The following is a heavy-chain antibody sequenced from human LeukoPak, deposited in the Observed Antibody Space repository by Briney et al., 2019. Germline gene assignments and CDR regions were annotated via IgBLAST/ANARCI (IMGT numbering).Heavy chain of an antibody. D-gene: IGHD3-10*01. CDR3: ARETGDVLLGAFDI. J-gene: IGHJ3*02. Sequence: AGSLRLPCAASGFTFSGYDFHWVRQATGRGLEWVSAIGTVGATHYLDSVKGRFTISRKNATNSLYLQMNSVRAADTAVYYCARETGDVLLGAFDIWGEGAMVTVSS. CDR1: GFTFSGYD. V-gene: IGHV3-13*04. CDR2: IGTVGAT.